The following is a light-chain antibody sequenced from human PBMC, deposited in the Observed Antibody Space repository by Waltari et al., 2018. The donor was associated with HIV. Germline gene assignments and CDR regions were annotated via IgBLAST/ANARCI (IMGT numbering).Light chain of an antibody. J-gene: IGLJ2*01. Sequence: QSVLTQPPSASGSPGQRVTLSCSGSRPNIGSNYVYWYQQLPGTAPQHLIYWNNQRPSGVPARCSGSKSGTSAALAISGLRAEDEADYYCAAWDDSLSGHVVFGGGTKLTVL. CDR3: AAWDDSLSGHVV. V-gene: IGLV1-47*01. CDR2: WNN. CDR1: RPNIGSNY.